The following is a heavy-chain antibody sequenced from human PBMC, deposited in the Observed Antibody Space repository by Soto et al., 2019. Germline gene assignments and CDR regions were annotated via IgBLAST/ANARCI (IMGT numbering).Heavy chain of an antibody. J-gene: IGHJ4*02. CDR3: ARDATGYDQTPAY. D-gene: IGHD5-12*01. Sequence: QVQLVESGGGVVQPGRSLRLSCAASGFTFRTYGMHWVRQAPGTGLEWVAVTWYDGNNKYYADSVKGRFTISRDNSKNTLYLQMNSLRAEDTAVYYCARDATGYDQTPAYGGQGTLVTVPS. CDR2: TWYDGNNK. V-gene: IGHV3-33*01. CDR1: GFTFRTYG.